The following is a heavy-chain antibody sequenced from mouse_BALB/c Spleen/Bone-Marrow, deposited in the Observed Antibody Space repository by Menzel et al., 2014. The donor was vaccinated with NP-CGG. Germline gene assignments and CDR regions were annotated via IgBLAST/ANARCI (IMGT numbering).Heavy chain of an antibody. CDR3: ARGGLRDYFAY. D-gene: IGHD2-2*01. Sequence: EVQGVESGGGLVQSGGSRKLSCAASGFTFSSFGMHWVRQAPEKGLEWVAYISSGGSSIYFADTMKGRLTISRDNPKNTLFLQLTSLRSEDTAIYYCARGGLRDYFAYWGQGTTLTVSS. J-gene: IGHJ2*01. CDR2: ISSGGSSI. CDR1: GFTFSSFG. V-gene: IGHV5-17*02.